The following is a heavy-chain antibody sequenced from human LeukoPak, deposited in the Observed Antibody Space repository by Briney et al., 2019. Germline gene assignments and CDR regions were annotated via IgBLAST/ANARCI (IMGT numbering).Heavy chain of an antibody. J-gene: IGHJ4*02. CDR2: ISWNSGSI. Sequence: GGSLRFSCAASGFIFDDYAMHWVRQAPGKGMEWVSCISWNSGSIGYADSVKGRFTISRDNAKNSLYLQMNSLRAEDTALYYCAKDILRGGYFDSSAYDYWGQGTLVTVTS. V-gene: IGHV3-9*01. CDR3: AKDILRGGYFDSSAYDY. D-gene: IGHD3-22*01. CDR1: GFIFDDYA.